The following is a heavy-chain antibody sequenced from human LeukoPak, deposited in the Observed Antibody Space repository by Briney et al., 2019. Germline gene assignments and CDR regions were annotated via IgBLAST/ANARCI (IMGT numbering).Heavy chain of an antibody. CDR1: GYSLNEFS. J-gene: IGHJ4*02. CDR3: TTGTRSGWLGYYFDN. Sequence: ASVTDSFMVSGYSLNEFSIHWVRQAPGKGREWMGGFDHKDEQTIFAEMFQDRVTMTEDTITDTAYMELSSLRSEDAAVYYCTTGTRSGWLGYYFDNWGQGTLVTVSS. D-gene: IGHD6-19*01. V-gene: IGHV1-24*01. CDR2: FDHKDEQT.